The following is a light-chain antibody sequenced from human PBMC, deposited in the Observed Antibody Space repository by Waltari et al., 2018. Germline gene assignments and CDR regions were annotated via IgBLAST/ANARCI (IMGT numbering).Light chain of an antibody. J-gene: IGKJ2*01. CDR1: QSISSW. CDR2: KAS. V-gene: IGKV1-5*03. CDR3: QQYHNLYT. Sequence: DIQITQSPSTLSSSLGDRVTITCRASQSISSWLAWYQQKPGKAPKLLIYKASSLESGVTSRFSGSGSGKEFTLTISSLQDDDVATYCCQQYHNLYTFGQGTKLEI.